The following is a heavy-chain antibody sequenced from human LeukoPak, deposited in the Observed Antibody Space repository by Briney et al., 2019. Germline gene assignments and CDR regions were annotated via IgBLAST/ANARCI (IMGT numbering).Heavy chain of an antibody. V-gene: IGHV3-30*18. CDR2: ISYDGSNK. Sequence: GGSLRLSCAASGFTFSSYGMHWVRQAPGKGLEWVAVISYDGSNKYYADSVKGRFTISRDNSKNTLYLQMNSLRAEDTAVYYCAKARGSACVYWGQGTLVTVSS. D-gene: IGHD1-26*01. J-gene: IGHJ4*02. CDR3: AKARGSACVY. CDR1: GFTFSSYG.